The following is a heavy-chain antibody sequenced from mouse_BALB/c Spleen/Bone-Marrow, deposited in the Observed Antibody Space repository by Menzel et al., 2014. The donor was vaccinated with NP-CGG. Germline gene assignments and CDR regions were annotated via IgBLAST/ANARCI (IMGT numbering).Heavy chain of an antibody. J-gene: IGHJ2*01. CDR2: IRSGGTDT. CDR3: ARRRGYDYAFDY. V-gene: IGHV5-9*02. Sequence: EVKLMESGGGLVKPGGSLKLSCAASGFAFSSYDMSWVRQTPEKRLEWVATIRSGGTDTYYSGSVKGRITISRDNARNTLYLQMSSLRSEDTALYYCARRRGYDYAFDYWGQGTTLTVSS. D-gene: IGHD2-4*01. CDR1: GFAFSSYD.